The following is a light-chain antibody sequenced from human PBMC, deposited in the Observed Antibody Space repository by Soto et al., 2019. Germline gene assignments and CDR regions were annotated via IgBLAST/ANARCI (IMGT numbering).Light chain of an antibody. CDR3: SSYTRSDTWV. J-gene: IGLJ3*02. Sequence: QSALTQPASVSGSPGQSITISCTGTSSDVGGYNYVSWYQQYPGKAPKLMIYEVSNRPSGVSHRFFGSKSGNTASLTISGLQAEDEADYYCSSYTRSDTWVFGGGTKVTVL. CDR1: SSDVGGYNY. V-gene: IGLV2-14*01. CDR2: EVS.